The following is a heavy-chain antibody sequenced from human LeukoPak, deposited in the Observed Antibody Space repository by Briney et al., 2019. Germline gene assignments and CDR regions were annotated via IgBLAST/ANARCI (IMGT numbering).Heavy chain of an antibody. Sequence: GGSLRLSCAASGFTFSSYSMNWVRQAPGKGLEWVSSIISSSSYIYYADSVEGRFTISRDNAKNSLYLQMNSLRSEDTAVYYCARACITMVRGVIIGWFDPWGQGTLVTVSS. V-gene: IGHV3-21*04. J-gene: IGHJ5*02. CDR3: ARACITMVRGVIIGWFDP. CDR2: IISSSSYI. CDR1: GFTFSSYS. D-gene: IGHD3-10*01.